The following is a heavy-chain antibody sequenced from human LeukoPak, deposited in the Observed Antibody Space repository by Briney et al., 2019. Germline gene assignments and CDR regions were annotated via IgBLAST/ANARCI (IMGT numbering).Heavy chain of an antibody. V-gene: IGHV1-8*01. CDR1: GYTLTELS. Sequence: GASVKVSCKVSGYTLTELSMHWVRQAPGQGLEWMGWMNPNSGNTGYAQKFQGRVTMTRNTSISTAYMELSSLRSEDTAVYYCARRSTAAAGTDYWGQGTLVTVSS. CDR2: MNPNSGNT. CDR3: ARRSTAAAGTDY. D-gene: IGHD6-13*01. J-gene: IGHJ4*02.